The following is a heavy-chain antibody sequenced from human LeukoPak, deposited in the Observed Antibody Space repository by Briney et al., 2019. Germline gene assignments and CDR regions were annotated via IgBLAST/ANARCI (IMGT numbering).Heavy chain of an antibody. Sequence: PGGSLRLSCAASGFTFSNYAMNWVRQARGKGLEWVSLISSSGITYYADSVKGRFTISRDNSKNTVSLQMNSLRGEDTAVYYCAKDVRVGGGGMDVGGQGTPVTVSS. CDR3: AKDVRVGGGGMDV. D-gene: IGHD1-26*01. CDR2: ISSSGIT. CDR1: GFTFSNYA. J-gene: IGHJ6*02. V-gene: IGHV3-23*01.